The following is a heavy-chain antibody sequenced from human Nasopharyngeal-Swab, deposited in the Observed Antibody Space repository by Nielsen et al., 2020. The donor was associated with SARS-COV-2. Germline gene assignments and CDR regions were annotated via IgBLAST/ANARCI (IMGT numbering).Heavy chain of an antibody. V-gene: IGHV1-3*01. Sequence: ASVKVSCKASGYTFTSYAMHWVPQAPGQRLEWMGWINAGNGNTKYSQKFQGRVTITRDTSASTAYMELSSLRSEDTAVYYCARSGVITFGGVYYFDYWGQGTLVTVSS. CDR2: INAGNGNT. J-gene: IGHJ4*02. CDR1: GYTFTSYA. D-gene: IGHD3-16*01. CDR3: ARSGVITFGGVYYFDY.